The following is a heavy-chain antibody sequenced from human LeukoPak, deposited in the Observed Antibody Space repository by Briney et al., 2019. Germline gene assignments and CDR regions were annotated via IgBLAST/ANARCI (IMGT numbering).Heavy chain of an antibody. Sequence: SETLSLTCAVFGGSFSGYFWSWIRQPPGQGLEWIGEINESGSTNYNPSLMSRVTISIDPSKNHFSLTLISVTAADTAVYYCARDQVDYDIPDHFDYWGKGTLVAVSS. CDR2: INESGST. CDR3: ARDQVDYDIPDHFDY. CDR1: GGSFSGYF. V-gene: IGHV4-34*01. J-gene: IGHJ4*02. D-gene: IGHD3-22*01.